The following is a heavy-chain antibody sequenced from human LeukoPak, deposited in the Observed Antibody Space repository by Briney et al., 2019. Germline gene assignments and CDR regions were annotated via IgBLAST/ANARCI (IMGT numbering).Heavy chain of an antibody. J-gene: IGHJ4*02. D-gene: IGHD1-1*01. V-gene: IGHV3-23*01. CDR1: GFIFSSYT. Sequence: AGGSLRLSCAACGFIFSSYTMNWVRQAPGKGLEWVSSISSSGGSTYYAHSVKGRFTIPRNNSKNTLYLQVNSVRAEDTAVYYCAKAAVSHDSCPDSWGQGTLVTVSS. CDR3: AKAAVSHDSCPDS. CDR2: ISSSGGST.